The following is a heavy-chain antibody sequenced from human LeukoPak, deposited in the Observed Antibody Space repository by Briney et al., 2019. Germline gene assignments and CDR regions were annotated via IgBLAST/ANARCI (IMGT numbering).Heavy chain of an antibody. V-gene: IGHV3-23*01. CDR2: ISDSGDRT. CDR1: GFTFSSYA. J-gene: IGHJ4*02. D-gene: IGHD3-3*02. Sequence: GGSLRLSCPASGFTFSSYAMSWVRQAPGKGLEWVSAISDSGDRTYYADSVKGRFTISRDNFKNTLFLQLNSLRAEDTAVYYCAKDVGFLEWLDHYFDYWGQGTLVTASS. CDR3: AKDVGFLEWLDHYFDY.